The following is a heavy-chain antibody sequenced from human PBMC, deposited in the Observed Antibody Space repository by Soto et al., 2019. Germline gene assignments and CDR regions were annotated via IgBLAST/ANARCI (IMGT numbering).Heavy chain of an antibody. CDR3: AKGQYSGSYHAFDI. Sequence: GGSLRLSCAASGFTFHDYAMHWVRQAPGQGLECVSGSSWNSGSIGYADSVKGRFTISRDNAKNSLYLQMNSLRAEETAVYYCAKGQYSGSYHAFDIRGQGTMVTV. D-gene: IGHD1-26*01. CDR1: GFTFHDYA. CDR2: SSWNSGSI. V-gene: IGHV3-9*01. J-gene: IGHJ3*02.